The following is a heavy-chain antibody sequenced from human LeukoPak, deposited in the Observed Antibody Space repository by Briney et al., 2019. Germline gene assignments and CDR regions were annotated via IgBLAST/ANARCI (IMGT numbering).Heavy chain of an antibody. V-gene: IGHV3-21*01. Sequence: GGSLRLSCAASGFTFSSYAMSWVRQAPGKGLEWVSSISSSSSYIYYADSVKGRFTISRDNAKNSLYLQMNSLRAEDTAVYYCARAPPWGLRLRLESGYYYYMDVWGKGTTVTVSS. J-gene: IGHJ6*03. D-gene: IGHD5-12*01. CDR1: GFTFSSYA. CDR2: ISSSSSYI. CDR3: ARAPPWGLRLRLESGYYYYMDV.